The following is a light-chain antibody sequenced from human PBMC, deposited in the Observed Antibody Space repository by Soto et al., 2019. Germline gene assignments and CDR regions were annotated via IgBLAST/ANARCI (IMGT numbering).Light chain of an antibody. CDR3: QSYDSRMSGYV. J-gene: IGLJ1*01. Sequence: QSVLTQPPSVSGAPGQRVTISCTGSSSNIGAGYEVHWYQQLPGTAPKLLIHGNSNRPSGVPDRFSGSKSGTSASLAITGLQAEDEADYYCQSYDSRMSGYVFGTGTKLTVL. CDR2: GNS. CDR1: SSNIGAGYE. V-gene: IGLV1-40*01.